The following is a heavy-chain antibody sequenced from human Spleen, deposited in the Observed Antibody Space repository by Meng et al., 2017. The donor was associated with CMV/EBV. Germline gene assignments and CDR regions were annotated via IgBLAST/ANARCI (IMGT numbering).Heavy chain of an antibody. CDR2: ISGSGGST. D-gene: IGHD3-22*01. Sequence: FTFSRWAMSWVRQAPGKGLEWVSIISGSGGSTHYADSVKGRFTISRDNSKNTLYLQMNSLRADDTAVYYCAKDAGYYDSSGLDAFDIWGQGTMVTVSS. V-gene: IGHV3-23*01. J-gene: IGHJ3*02. CDR1: FTFSRWA. CDR3: AKDAGYYDSSGLDAFDI.